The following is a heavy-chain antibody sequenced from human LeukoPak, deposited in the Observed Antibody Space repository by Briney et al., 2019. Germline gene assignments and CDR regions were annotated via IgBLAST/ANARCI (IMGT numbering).Heavy chain of an antibody. CDR2: ISTSGST. CDR1: GVSVSSYY. CDR3: AGHDEGSGWYRSYIDL. D-gene: IGHD6-19*01. J-gene: IGHJ2*01. V-gene: IGHV4-4*09. Sequence: PSETLSLTCTVSGVSVSSYYCSWMRQPPGKGLEWIGYISTSGSTDYSPSLKSRVTISVDRSKNQCSLNLSSVTAADTAVYYCAGHDEGSGWYRSYIDLWGRGTQVIVSS.